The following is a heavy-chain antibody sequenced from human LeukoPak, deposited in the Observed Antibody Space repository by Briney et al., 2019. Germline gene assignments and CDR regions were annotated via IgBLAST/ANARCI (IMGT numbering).Heavy chain of an antibody. CDR1: GGSISSYY. Sequence: SETLSLTCTVSGGSISSYYWSWIRQPPGKGLEWIGYIYYSGSTYYNPSLKSRVTISVDTSKNQFSLKLSSVTAADTAVYYCAREVPYGDSDWFDPWGQGTLVTVSS. V-gene: IGHV4-59*06. J-gene: IGHJ5*02. D-gene: IGHD4-17*01. CDR2: IYYSGST. CDR3: AREVPYGDSDWFDP.